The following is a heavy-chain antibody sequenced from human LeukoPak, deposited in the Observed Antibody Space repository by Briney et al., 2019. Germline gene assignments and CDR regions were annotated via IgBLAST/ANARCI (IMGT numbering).Heavy chain of an antibody. CDR3: ARQQLVHYDMDV. V-gene: IGHV4-39*01. D-gene: IGHD6-13*01. Sequence: PSETLSLTCAVSGGSINSNNWWSWIRQPPGKGLEWIGSIYYSGSTYYNPSLKSRVTISVDTSKNQFSLKLSSVTAADTAVYYCARQQLVHYDMDVWGQGTTVTVSS. CDR1: GGSINSNNW. CDR2: IYYSGST. J-gene: IGHJ6*02.